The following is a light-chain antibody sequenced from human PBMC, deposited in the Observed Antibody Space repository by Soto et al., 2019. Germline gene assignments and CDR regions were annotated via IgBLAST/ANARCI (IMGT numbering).Light chain of an antibody. Sequence: QSVLTQPASVSGSPGQSITISCTGTSSDVGGYNYVSWYQQHPGKAPKLMIYEVNNRPSGVSNRFSGSKSGNTASLTISGLQAEDEADYYCSSYKSNSHYVFGTGTKVTVL. V-gene: IGLV2-14*01. CDR2: EVN. CDR1: SSDVGGYNY. CDR3: SSYKSNSHYV. J-gene: IGLJ1*01.